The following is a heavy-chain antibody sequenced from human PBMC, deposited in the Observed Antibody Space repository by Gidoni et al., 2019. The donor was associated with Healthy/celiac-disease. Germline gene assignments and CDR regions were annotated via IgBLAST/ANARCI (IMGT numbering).Heavy chain of an antibody. D-gene: IGHD1-26*01. CDR2: ISGSGGST. CDR3: ASAEYIVGATTGDY. J-gene: IGHJ4*02. Sequence: EVQLLESGGGLVQPGGSLRLSCAASGFTFSSYAMSWVRQAPGKGLEWVSAISGSGGSTYYADSVKGRFTISRDNSKNTLYLQMNSLRAEDTAVYYCASAEYIVGATTGDYWGQGTLVTVSS. CDR1: GFTFSSYA. V-gene: IGHV3-23*01.